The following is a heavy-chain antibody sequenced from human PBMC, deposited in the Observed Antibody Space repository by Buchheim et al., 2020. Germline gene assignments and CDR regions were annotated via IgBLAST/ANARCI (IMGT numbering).Heavy chain of an antibody. J-gene: IGHJ4*02. V-gene: IGHV5-10-1*03. CDR3: SRHHYEYYDSSGYYYDY. CDR2: IDPSDSYT. D-gene: IGHD3-22*01. Sequence: EVQLVQSGAEVKKPGESLRISCKGSGYSFTSYWISWVRQMPGKGLEWMGRIDPSDSYTNYSPSFQGHVTLSADKSISTAYLQWSSLKASDTAMYYCSRHHYEYYDSSGYYYDYWGQGTL. CDR1: GYSFTSYW.